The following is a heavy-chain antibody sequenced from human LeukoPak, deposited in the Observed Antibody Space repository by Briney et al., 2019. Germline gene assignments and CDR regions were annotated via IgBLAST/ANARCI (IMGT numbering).Heavy chain of an antibody. CDR1: GFTFSSYS. Sequence: GGSLRLSCAASGFTFSSYSMNWVRQAPGKGLEWVSSISSGSSYMYYADSVKGRFTISRDNAKNSLYLQMNSLRAEDTAVYYCARSAGLYYYYGMDVWGQGTTVTVSS. J-gene: IGHJ6*02. CDR3: ARSAGLYYYYGMDV. CDR2: ISSGSSYM. V-gene: IGHV3-21*01.